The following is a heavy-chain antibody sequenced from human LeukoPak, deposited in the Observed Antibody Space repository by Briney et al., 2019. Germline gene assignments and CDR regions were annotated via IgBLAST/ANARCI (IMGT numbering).Heavy chain of an antibody. CDR2: LSGSGYNT. CDR3: AKDPYGTRYFDY. CDR1: GFTFSSYA. V-gene: IGHV3-23*01. J-gene: IGHJ4*02. Sequence: GGSLRLSCAASGFTFSSYALRWVRQAPGKGLEWVSSLSGSGYNTYYADSVKGRFTISRDNSKNTVYLQMNSLRAEDTAVYYCAKDPYGTRYFDYWGQGTLVTVSS. D-gene: IGHD2-2*01.